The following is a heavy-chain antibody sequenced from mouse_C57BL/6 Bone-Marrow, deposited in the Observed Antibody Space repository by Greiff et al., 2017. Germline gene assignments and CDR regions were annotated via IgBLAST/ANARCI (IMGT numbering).Heavy chain of an antibody. D-gene: IGHD1-1*01. CDR2: ISSGSSTI. V-gene: IGHV5-17*01. CDR3: ARGITTVYYAMDY. J-gene: IGHJ4*01. CDR1: GFTFSDYG. Sequence: EVQVVESGGGLVKPGGSLKLSCAASGFTFSDYGMHWVRQAPEKGLEWVAYISSGSSTIYYADTVKGRFTISRDNAKNTLFLQMTSLRSEDTAMYYCARGITTVYYAMDYWGQGTSVTVSS.